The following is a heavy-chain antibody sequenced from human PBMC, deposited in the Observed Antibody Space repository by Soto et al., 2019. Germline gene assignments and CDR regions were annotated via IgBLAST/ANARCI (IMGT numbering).Heavy chain of an antibody. CDR3: ARDTSGWYSPYY. CDR1: GFTFSSYG. V-gene: IGHV3-30*03. J-gene: IGHJ4*02. Sequence: GGSLRLSCAASGFTFSSYGMHWVRQAPGKGLEWVAVISYDGSNKYYADSVKGRFTISRDDSKNTLSLQMNNLRAEDTAVYYCARDTSGWYSPYYWSQGTLVTVSS. CDR2: ISYDGSNK. D-gene: IGHD6-19*01.